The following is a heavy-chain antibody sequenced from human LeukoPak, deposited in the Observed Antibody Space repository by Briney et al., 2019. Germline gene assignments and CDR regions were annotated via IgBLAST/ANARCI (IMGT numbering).Heavy chain of an antibody. J-gene: IGHJ4*02. D-gene: IGHD1-26*01. CDR3: ARYSGSYSGVDY. V-gene: IGHV3-48*03. CDR2: ISSSGSTI. CDR1: GFTFNSYE. Sequence: AGSLRLSCAASGFTFNSYEMNWVRQTPGKGLEWVSYISSSGSTIYYADSVKGRFTISRDNAKNSLYLQMNSLRAEDTAVYYCARYSGSYSGVDYWGQGTLVTVSS.